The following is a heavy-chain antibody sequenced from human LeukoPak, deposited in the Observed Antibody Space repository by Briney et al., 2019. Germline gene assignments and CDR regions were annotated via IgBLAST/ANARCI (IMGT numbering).Heavy chain of an antibody. D-gene: IGHD1-26*01. CDR2: ISYDGSNK. Sequence: PGGSLRLSCAASGFTFSSYAMHWVRQAPGKGLEWVAVISYDGSNKYYADSVKGRFTISRDNSKNTLYLQMNSLRAEDTAVYYCARDRSLGGSYLDCWGQGTLVTVSS. CDR3: ARDRSLGGSYLDC. J-gene: IGHJ4*02. V-gene: IGHV3-30*04. CDR1: GFTFSSYA.